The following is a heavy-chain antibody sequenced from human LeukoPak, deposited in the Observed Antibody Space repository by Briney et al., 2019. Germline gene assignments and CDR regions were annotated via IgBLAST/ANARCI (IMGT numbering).Heavy chain of an antibody. D-gene: IGHD3-9*01. V-gene: IGHV3-23*01. CDR3: ASHLTGSLMIDY. J-gene: IGHJ4*02. CDR2: ISGSGGST. Sequence: PGGSLRLSCAASGFTFSSYAMSWVRQAPGKGLEWVSAISGSGGSTYYADSVKGRFTISRDNSKNTLYLQMNSLRAEDTAVYYCASHLTGSLMIDYWGQGTLVTVSS. CDR1: GFTFSSYA.